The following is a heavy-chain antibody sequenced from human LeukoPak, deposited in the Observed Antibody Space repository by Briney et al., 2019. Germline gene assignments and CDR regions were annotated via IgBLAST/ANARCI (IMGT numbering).Heavy chain of an antibody. CDR1: GGTFSSYA. CDR3: ARDTPAISSGSFSPEDWFDP. J-gene: IGHJ5*02. CDR2: IIPIFGTA. V-gene: IGHV1-69*01. D-gene: IGHD3-10*01. Sequence: SVEVSCKASGGTFSSYAISWVRQAPGQGLEWMGGIIPIFGTANYAQKFQGRVTITADESTSTAYMELSSLRSEDTAVYYCARDTPAISSGSFSPEDWFDPWGQGTLVTVSS.